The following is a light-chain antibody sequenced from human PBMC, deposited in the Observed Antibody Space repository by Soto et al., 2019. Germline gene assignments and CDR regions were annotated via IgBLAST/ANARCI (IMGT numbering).Light chain of an antibody. J-gene: IGKJ1*01. V-gene: IGKV1-6*01. Sequence: AIQVTQSPSSLSASVGDRVTITCRPSQDIRNDLAWYQQKPGQAPNLLIFAAFNLQSGVPSRFSGGGSGTHFTLTISSLQPDDFASYFCLQYYNFSWTFGQGTKVDIK. CDR2: AAF. CDR1: QDIRND. CDR3: LQYYNFSWT.